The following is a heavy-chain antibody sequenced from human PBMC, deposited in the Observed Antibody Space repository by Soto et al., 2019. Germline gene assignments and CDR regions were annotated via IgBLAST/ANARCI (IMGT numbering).Heavy chain of an antibody. J-gene: IGHJ4*02. CDR2: ITSGSTRI. Sequence: EVPLVESGGGLVQPGGSLRLSCAASGFTFNTYSMNWVRQTPGKGLEWVSYITSGSTRILYADSVQGRFTISRDNAKNSLYLQMTSLRDDDTAIYYCTRDPHALDFWGQGTGVIVSS. V-gene: IGHV3-48*02. CDR3: TRDPHALDF. CDR1: GFTFNTYS. D-gene: IGHD2-2*01.